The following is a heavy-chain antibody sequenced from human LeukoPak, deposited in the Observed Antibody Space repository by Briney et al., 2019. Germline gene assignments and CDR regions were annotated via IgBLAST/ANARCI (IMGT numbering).Heavy chain of an antibody. CDR1: GFTFSSYA. CDR2: ISGSGGNT. V-gene: IGHV3-23*01. CDR3: AKDPLPYSGSYYPFDY. D-gene: IGHD1-26*01. Sequence: GGSLRLSCAASGFTFSSYAMSWVRQAPGKGLEWVSAISGSGGNTYYADSVKGRFTISRDNSKNTLYVQMNSLRAEDTAVYYCAKDPLPYSGSYYPFDYSGDGALGSVSS. J-gene: IGHJ4*03.